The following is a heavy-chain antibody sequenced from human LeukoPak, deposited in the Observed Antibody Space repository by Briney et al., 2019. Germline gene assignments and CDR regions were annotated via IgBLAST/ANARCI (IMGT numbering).Heavy chain of an antibody. CDR3: AKDRVVVVAATTGDY. D-gene: IGHD2-15*01. V-gene: IGHV3-23*01. CDR2: ISGSGGST. CDR1: GFTFSGYA. J-gene: IGHJ4*02. Sequence: GGSLRLSCAASGFTFSGYAMSWVRQAAGKGLEWVSAISGSGGSTYYADSVKGRFTISRDNSKNTLYLQMNSPRAEDTAVYYCAKDRVVVVAATTGDYWGQGTLVTVSS.